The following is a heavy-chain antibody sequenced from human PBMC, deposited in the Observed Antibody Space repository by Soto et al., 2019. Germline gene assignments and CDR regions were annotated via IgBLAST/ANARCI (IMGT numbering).Heavy chain of an antibody. Sequence: EVQLLESGGGLVQPGGSLRLSCAASGFTFSSYAMSWVRQAPGKGLEWVSAISGSGGSTYYADSVKGRFTISRDNSKNPLYLQMNSLRAEDTAVYYCAKDEYDFWRGSSIDYWGQGTLVTVSS. V-gene: IGHV3-23*01. CDR3: AKDEYDFWRGSSIDY. D-gene: IGHD3-3*01. J-gene: IGHJ4*02. CDR2: ISGSGGST. CDR1: GFTFSSYA.